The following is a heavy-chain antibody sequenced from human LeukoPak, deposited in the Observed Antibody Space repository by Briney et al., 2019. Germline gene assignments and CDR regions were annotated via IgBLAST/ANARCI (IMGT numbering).Heavy chain of an antibody. Sequence: GGSLRLSCAASGLTSSNYWMTWVRQAPGKGLEWVASINQYGSEKYNVDSVKGRFTISRDNATKSVSMHMNSLRVEDTAVYFCSRSIGDDWDQGTLVTVSS. V-gene: IGHV3-7*01. CDR1: GLTSSNYW. J-gene: IGHJ4*02. CDR3: SRSIGDD. CDR2: INQYGSEK.